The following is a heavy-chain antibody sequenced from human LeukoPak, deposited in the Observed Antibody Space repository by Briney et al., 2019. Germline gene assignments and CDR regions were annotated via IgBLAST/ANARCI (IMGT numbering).Heavy chain of an antibody. CDR3: ARDQRWRFNFDY. J-gene: IGHJ4*02. CDR2: ISYDGSNK. D-gene: IGHD4-23*01. V-gene: IGHV3-30*04. Sequence: GRSLRLSCAASGFTFSSYAMHWVRQAPGKWLEWVAVISYDGSNKYYADSVKGRFTISRDNSKNTLYLQMNSLRAEDTAVYYCARDQRWRFNFDYWGQGILVTVSS. CDR1: GFTFSSYA.